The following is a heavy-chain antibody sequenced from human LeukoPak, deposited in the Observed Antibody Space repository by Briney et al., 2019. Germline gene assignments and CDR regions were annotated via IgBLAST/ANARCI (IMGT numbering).Heavy chain of an antibody. J-gene: IGHJ3*02. CDR1: GFTFSDYY. D-gene: IGHD6-13*01. CDR3: ARGGIDSFSWDPRGWQQLARDAFDI. V-gene: IGHV3-11*01. CDR2: ISSSGSTI. Sequence: GGSLRLSCAASGFTFSDYYMSWIRKAPGKGLEWVSYISSSGSTIYYADSVKGRFTISRDNAKNSLYLQMNSLRAEDTAVYYCARGGIDSFSWDPRGWQQLARDAFDIWGQGTMVTVSS.